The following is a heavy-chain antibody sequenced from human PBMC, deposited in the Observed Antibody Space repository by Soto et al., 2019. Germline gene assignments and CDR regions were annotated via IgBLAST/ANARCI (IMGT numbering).Heavy chain of an antibody. D-gene: IGHD3-3*01. V-gene: IGHV3-33*01. CDR1: GFTFSSYG. J-gene: IGHJ6*02. CDR3: ARERGYDFWSGYLPPRNQRYYYYGMDV. CDR2: IWYDGSNK. Sequence: PGGSLRLSCAASGFTFSSYGMHWVRQAPGKGLEWVAVIWYDGSNKYYADSVKGRFTISRDNSKNTLYLQMNSLRAEDTAVYYCARERGYDFWSGYLPPRNQRYYYYGMDVWGQGTTVTVSS.